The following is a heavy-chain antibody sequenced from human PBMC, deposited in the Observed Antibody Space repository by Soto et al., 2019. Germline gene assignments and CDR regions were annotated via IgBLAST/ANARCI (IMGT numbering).Heavy chain of an antibody. CDR3: VRGYGDYEGAFDI. V-gene: IGHV3-30*03. CDR2: ISYDGSNK. D-gene: IGHD4-17*01. J-gene: IGHJ3*02. Sequence: QVQLVESGGGVVQPGRSLRLSCAASGFTFSSYGMHWVRQAPGKGLEWVAVISYDGSNKYYADSVKGRFTISRDNSKNTLYLQMNSMRAEDMAVYYCVRGYGDYEGAFDIWGQGTMVTVSS. CDR1: GFTFSSYG.